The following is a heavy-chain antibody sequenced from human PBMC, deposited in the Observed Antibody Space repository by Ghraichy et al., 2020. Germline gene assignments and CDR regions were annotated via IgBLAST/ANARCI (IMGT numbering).Heavy chain of an antibody. D-gene: IGHD1-26*01. Sequence: GGSLRLSCSASGFTFSSYAMHWVRQAPGKGLEYVSAISSNGGSTYYADSVKGRFTISRDNSKNTLYLQMSSLRAEDTAVYYCVKDSSRSGSYYVSYYYYYGMDVWGQGTTVTVSS. CDR1: GFTFSSYA. CDR3: VKDSSRSGSYYVSYYYYYGMDV. V-gene: IGHV3-64D*06. J-gene: IGHJ6*02. CDR2: ISSNGGST.